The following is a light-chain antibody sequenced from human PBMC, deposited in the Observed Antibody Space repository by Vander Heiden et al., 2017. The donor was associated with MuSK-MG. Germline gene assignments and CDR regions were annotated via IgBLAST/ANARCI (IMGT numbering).Light chain of an antibody. CDR1: HSVLDTSNKKNY. CDR2: WAS. CDR3: QQYYNNPIT. V-gene: IGKV4-1*01. Sequence: VLTQSPESLAVSLGERATFNCKSSHSVLDTSNKKNYLAWYQQKPGQAPKLLIYWASVRQSGVPDRFGGSGSGTHFTLTISSLQADDVALYYCQQYYNNPITFGQGTRLEIK. J-gene: IGKJ5*01.